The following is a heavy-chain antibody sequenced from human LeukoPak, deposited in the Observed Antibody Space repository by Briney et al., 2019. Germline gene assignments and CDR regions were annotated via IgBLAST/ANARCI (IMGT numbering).Heavy chain of an antibody. CDR3: ARVGQDTMVRGVIIRLFDY. V-gene: IGHV4-39*07. Sequence: PSETLSLTCTVSGGSISSSSYYWGWIRQPPGKGLEWIGSIYYSGSTYYNPSLKSRVTISVDTSKNQFSLKLSSVTAADTAVYYCARVGQDTMVRGVIIRLFDYWGQGTLVTVSS. CDR1: GGSISSSSYY. J-gene: IGHJ4*02. D-gene: IGHD3-10*01. CDR2: IYYSGST.